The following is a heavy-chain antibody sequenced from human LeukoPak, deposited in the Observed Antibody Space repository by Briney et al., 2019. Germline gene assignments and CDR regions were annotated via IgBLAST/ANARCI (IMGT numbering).Heavy chain of an antibody. CDR3: ARRGYSYGYPFDY. CDR2: ISYDGSNK. J-gene: IGHJ4*02. Sequence: PGGSLRLSCAASGFTFSSYAMHWVRQAPGKGLEWVAVISYDGSNKYYADSVKGRFTISRDNAKNTLYLQMNSLRAEDTAVYYCARRGYSYGYPFDYWGLGTLVTVSS. CDR1: GFTFSSYA. D-gene: IGHD5-18*01. V-gene: IGHV3-30-3*01.